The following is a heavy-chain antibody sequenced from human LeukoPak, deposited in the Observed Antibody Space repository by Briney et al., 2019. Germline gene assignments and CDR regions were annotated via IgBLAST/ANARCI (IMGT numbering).Heavy chain of an antibody. CDR2: IYTRGST. Sequence: SETLSLTCTVSGGSINNYYWSRIRQPAGKGLEWIGRIYTRGSTNYNPSLKSRVTMSVDTSKNQFSLKLSSVTAADTAVYYCARGRYCSADICSGGDAFDTWGQGTMVSVSS. D-gene: IGHD2-15*01. J-gene: IGHJ3*02. CDR1: GGSINNYY. V-gene: IGHV4-4*07. CDR3: ARGRYCSADICSGGDAFDT.